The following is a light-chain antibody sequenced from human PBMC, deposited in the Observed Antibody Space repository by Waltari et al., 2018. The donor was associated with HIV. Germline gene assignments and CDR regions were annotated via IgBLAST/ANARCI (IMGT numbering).Light chain of an antibody. CDR2: SND. CDR1: ISDIGSNT. CDR3: ATWDDSLDGPM. J-gene: IGLJ3*02. V-gene: IGLV1-44*01. Sequence: QSVLTQPPSASGTPGQRVTISCSGSISDIGSNTVNWYQQLPGTAPKLLICSNDQRPSWGPDRFSVSKSGTSASLAISGLRSEDEADYYCATWDDSLDGPMFGGGTKLTVL.